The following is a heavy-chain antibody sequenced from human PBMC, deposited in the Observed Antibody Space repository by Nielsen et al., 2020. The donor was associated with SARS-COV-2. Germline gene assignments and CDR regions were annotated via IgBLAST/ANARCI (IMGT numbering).Heavy chain of an antibody. CDR3: NVIIRSAFDI. CDR2: MRGNAYGGTT. CDR1: GFTFGDYA. J-gene: IGHJ3*02. D-gene: IGHD3-22*01. V-gene: IGHV3-49*04. Sequence: GESLKISCTTSGFTFGDYALSWVRQAPGKGLEWVGFMRGNAYGGTTEYAASMKGRVTISTDGSKSIAYLQMNSLKTEDTAVYFCNVIIRSAFDIWGQGTMVTVSS.